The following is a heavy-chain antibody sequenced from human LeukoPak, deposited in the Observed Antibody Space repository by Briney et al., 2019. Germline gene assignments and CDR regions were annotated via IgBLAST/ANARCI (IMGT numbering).Heavy chain of an antibody. D-gene: IGHD3-22*01. CDR2: MNPNSGNT. J-gene: IGHJ4*02. Sequence: ASVKASCKASGYTFTSYDINWVRQATGQGLEWMGWMNPNSGNTGYAQKFQGRVTITRNTSISTAYMELSSLRSEDTAVYYCARGQFGYYYDSSGYLNFDYWGQGTLVTVSS. CDR3: ARGQFGYYYDSSGYLNFDY. CDR1: GYTFTSYD. V-gene: IGHV1-8*03.